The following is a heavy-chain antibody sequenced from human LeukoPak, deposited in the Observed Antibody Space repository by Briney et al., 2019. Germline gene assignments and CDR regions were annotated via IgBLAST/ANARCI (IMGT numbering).Heavy chain of an antibody. CDR2: INLSGST. Sequence: PSETLSLTCGVSGGSFRGSYWGWIRQPPGKGLVWIGEINLSGSTNYNSSLTSRVTISLDTSKNQFSLNLRSVTTADTAVYYCARVSISLFGVVTAHFDSWGQGTLVAVSS. D-gene: IGHD3-3*01. J-gene: IGHJ4*02. CDR3: ARVSISLFGVVTAHFDS. V-gene: IGHV4-34*01. CDR1: GGSFRGSY.